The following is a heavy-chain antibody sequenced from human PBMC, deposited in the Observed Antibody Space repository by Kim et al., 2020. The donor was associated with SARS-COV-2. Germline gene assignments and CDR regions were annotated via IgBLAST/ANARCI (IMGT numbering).Heavy chain of an antibody. V-gene: IGHV4-30-2*01. CDR2: IYHSGST. D-gene: IGHD2-2*02. CDR1: GGSISSGGYS. Sequence: SETLSLTCAVSGGSISSGGYSWSWIRQPPGKGLEWIGYIYHSGSTYYNPSLKSRVTISVDRSKNQFSLKLSSVTAADTAVYYCARVYTFVSGFDPWGQGTLVTVSS. J-gene: IGHJ5*02. CDR3: ARVYTFVSGFDP.